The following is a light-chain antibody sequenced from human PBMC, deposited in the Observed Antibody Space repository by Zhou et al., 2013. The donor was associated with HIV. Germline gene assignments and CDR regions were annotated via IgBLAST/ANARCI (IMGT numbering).Light chain of an antibody. CDR3: QKYNSAPRT. Sequence: DIQMTQSPSSLSAFVGDRVTITCRASQSISDYFNWYQQKPGEAPKLLIYAASRLRSGVPSRFSGSGSGTEVTLTISSLQSEDVATYYCQKYNSAPRTFGGGTKVEIK. CDR1: QSISDY. CDR2: AAS. J-gene: IGKJ4*01. V-gene: IGKV1-39*01.